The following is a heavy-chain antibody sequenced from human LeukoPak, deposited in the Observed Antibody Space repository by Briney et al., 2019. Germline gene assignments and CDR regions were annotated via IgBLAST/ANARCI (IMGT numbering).Heavy chain of an antibody. CDR3: AKDLWKADY. CDR1: GFTFSSYA. D-gene: IGHD3-3*01. CDR2: IGGDAVST. Sequence: SGRSLRLPCAASGFTFSSYAMSWVRQAPGKGLEWVSAIGGDAVSTYYADSVKGRFSISRDNSKNTLYLQMNSLRADDTAVYYCAKDLWKADYWGQGTLVTVSS. V-gene: IGHV3-23*01. J-gene: IGHJ4*02.